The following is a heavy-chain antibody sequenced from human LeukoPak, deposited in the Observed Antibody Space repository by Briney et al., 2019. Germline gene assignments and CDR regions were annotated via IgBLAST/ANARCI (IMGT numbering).Heavy chain of an antibody. CDR3: ARGSDGDY. CDR1: GLTVSNNY. D-gene: IGHD6-6*01. Sequence: GGSLRLSCAAFGLTVSNNYMSWVRQAPGKGLEWVSVIYSGGNTYYADSVKGRFTISRDNSKSTLYLQMNSLRAEDTAVYYCARGSDGDYWGQGTLVTVSS. CDR2: IYSGGNT. V-gene: IGHV3-53*01. J-gene: IGHJ4*02.